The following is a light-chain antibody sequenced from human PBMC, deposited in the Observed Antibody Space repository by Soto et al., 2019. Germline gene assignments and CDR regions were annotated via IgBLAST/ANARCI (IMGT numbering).Light chain of an antibody. CDR2: LISDGSH. CDR1: SGHSSYA. CDR3: QTWGTGPVV. Sequence: QSVLTQSPSASASLGASVKLTCTLSSGHSSYAIAWHQQQPEKGPRYLMKLISDGSHSKGDGIPDRFSGSSSGAERYLTISSLQSEDEADYYCQTWGTGPVVFGGGTKLTVL. V-gene: IGLV4-69*01. J-gene: IGLJ2*01.